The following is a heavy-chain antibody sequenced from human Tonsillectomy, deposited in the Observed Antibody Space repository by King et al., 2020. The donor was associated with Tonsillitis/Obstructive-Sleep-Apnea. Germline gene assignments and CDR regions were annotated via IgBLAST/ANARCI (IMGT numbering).Heavy chain of an antibody. D-gene: IGHD2-2*01. J-gene: IGHJ6*03. CDR2: IHPSGGST. Sequence: QLVQSGAEVKKPGASVKVSCKASGYTFTTYYMHWVRQAPGQGLEWMGIIHPSGGSTIYAQKFQGRVTMTRDTSTSTFYMDLSSLRFEDTAVYYFARGARIVVVPAGVSNYYYYYYMDAWGKGTKVTVSS. V-gene: IGHV1-46*01. CDR1: GYTFTTYY. CDR3: ARGARIVVVPAGVSNYYYYYYMDA.